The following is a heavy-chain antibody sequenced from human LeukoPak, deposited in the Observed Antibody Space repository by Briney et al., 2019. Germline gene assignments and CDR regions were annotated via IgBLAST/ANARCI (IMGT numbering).Heavy chain of an antibody. CDR2: INPNSGGT. J-gene: IGHJ6*02. CDR3: ARDKSGRQQLLYYYYYGMDV. CDR1: GYTFTGYY. V-gene: IGHV1-2*02. D-gene: IGHD6-13*01. Sequence: GASVKVSCKASGYTFTGYYMHWVRRAPGQGLEWMGWINPNSGGTNYAQKFQGRVTMTRDTSISTAYMELSRLRSDDTAVYYCARDKSGRQQLLYYYYYGMDVWGQGTTVTVSS.